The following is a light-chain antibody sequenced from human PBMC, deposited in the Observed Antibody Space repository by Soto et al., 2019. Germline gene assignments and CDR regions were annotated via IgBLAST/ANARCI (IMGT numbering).Light chain of an antibody. J-gene: IGLJ3*02. CDR1: SSNIERNY. Sequence: QSVLTQPPSPSGTPGQRVTISCSGSSSNIERNYVYWYQQLPGTAPKLLIFRDNQRPSGVPDRFSGSKSGTSASLAISGLRSEDEADYFCATWDDSLSGWVFSGGTKLTVL. CDR2: RDN. CDR3: ATWDDSLSGWV. V-gene: IGLV1-47*01.